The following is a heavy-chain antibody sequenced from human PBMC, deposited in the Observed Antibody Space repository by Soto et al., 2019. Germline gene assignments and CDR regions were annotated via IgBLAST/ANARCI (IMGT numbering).Heavy chain of an antibody. J-gene: IGHJ6*02. CDR1: GGSISSYY. V-gene: IGHV4-59*01. Sequence: QVQLQESGPGLVKPSETLSLTCTVSGGSISSYYWSWIRQPPGKGLEWIGYIYYSGSTNYNPSLKSRVTISVDTSKNQFSLKLSSVTAADTAVYYCARDQHGMDVWGHGTTVTVS. CDR2: IYYSGST. CDR3: ARDQHGMDV.